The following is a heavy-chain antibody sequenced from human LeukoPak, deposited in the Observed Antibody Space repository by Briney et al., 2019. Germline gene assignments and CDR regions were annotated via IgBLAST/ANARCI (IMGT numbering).Heavy chain of an antibody. Sequence: GGSVRLSCAASGFTFSNYAMSWVRQAPGKGLEWVSGISGSGGSTYYADSVKGRFTMSRDNSKNTLYLQMNSLRAEDTAVYYCAKGLQGYSSSWFDPWGQGTLVTVSS. D-gene: IGHD4-11*01. J-gene: IGHJ5*02. CDR1: GFTFSNYA. CDR3: AKGLQGYSSSWFDP. CDR2: ISGSGGST. V-gene: IGHV3-23*01.